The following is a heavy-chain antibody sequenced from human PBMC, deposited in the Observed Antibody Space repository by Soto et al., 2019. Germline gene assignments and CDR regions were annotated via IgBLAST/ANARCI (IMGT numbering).Heavy chain of an antibody. Sequence: PVGSLRLSCAASGFIFSSYAISWVRQAPGKGLEWVSGISGSGSSTNYADSVKGRFTISRDNSKNTVYLQMNSLRAEDTAVYYCAKDKMYNWNYFFEYWGQGTLVTVSS. J-gene: IGHJ4*02. V-gene: IGHV3-23*01. CDR3: AKDKMYNWNYFFEY. CDR2: ISGSGSST. D-gene: IGHD1-7*01. CDR1: GFIFSSYA.